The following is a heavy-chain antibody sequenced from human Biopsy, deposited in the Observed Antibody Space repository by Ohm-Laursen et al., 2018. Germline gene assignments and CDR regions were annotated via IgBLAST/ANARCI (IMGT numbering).Heavy chain of an antibody. V-gene: IGHV4-59*11. Sequence: GTLSLTCAVSGGSFTGHYWTWIRQPPGKGLEWIGHISHTGYTSYKSSLKGRVTISLDTSRKHFSLRLTSWAAADTAVYYCARGSNEYGGLYFPHWGQGTLVTVSS. J-gene: IGHJ1*01. D-gene: IGHD4-23*01. CDR2: ISHTGYT. CDR3: ARGSNEYGGLYFPH. CDR1: GGSFTGHY.